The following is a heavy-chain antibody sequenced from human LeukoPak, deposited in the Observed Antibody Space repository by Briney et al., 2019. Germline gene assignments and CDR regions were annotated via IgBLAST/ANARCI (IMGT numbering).Heavy chain of an antibody. CDR1: GDSFSYFY. V-gene: IGHV4-59*01. J-gene: IGHJ6*03. D-gene: IGHD3-9*01. CDR3: AREARLTGYGTLNYYHYMDV. Sequence: KASETLSLTCTVSGDSFSYFYWSWIRQPPGKGLEWIGYIYYSGSTNYNPSLKSRVTISVDTSKNQFSLKLSSVTAADTAVYYCAREARLTGYGTLNYYHYMDVWGKGTTVTVSS. CDR2: IYYSGST.